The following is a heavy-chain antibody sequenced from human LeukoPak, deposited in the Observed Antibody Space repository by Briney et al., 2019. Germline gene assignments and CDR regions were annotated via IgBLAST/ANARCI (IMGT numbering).Heavy chain of an antibody. Sequence: ASVKVSCKASRYTFTGYYMHWVRQAPGQGLEWMGWINPNSGGTNYAQKFQGRVTMARDTSISTAYMELSRLRSDDTAVYYCARGKYDFWSGYYNLHYYYYMDVWGKGTTVTVSS. J-gene: IGHJ6*03. CDR3: ARGKYDFWSGYYNLHYYYYMDV. V-gene: IGHV1-2*02. CDR2: INPNSGGT. CDR1: RYTFTGYY. D-gene: IGHD3-3*01.